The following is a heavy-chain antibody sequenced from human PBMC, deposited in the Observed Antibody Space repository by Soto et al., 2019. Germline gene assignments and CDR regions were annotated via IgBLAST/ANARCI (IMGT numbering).Heavy chain of an antibody. Sequence: SETLSLTCTVSGGSISSYYWSWIRQPPGQGLEWIGYIYYSGSTNYNPSLKSRVTISVDTSKNQFSLKLSSVTAADTAVYYCATLYYYDSSGYYATPVDYWGQGTLVTVSS. D-gene: IGHD3-22*01. CDR2: IYYSGST. J-gene: IGHJ4*02. CDR3: ATLYYYDSSGYYATPVDY. V-gene: IGHV4-59*01. CDR1: GGSISSYY.